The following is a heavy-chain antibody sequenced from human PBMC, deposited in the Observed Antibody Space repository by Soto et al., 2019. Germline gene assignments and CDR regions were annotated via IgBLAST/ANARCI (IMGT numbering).Heavy chain of an antibody. Sequence: QVQLVQSGAEVKKPGSSVKVSCKASGGTFSSYAISWVRQAPGQGLEWMGGIIPIFGTANYAQKFQGRVTITADESTSTAYMEMSSLRSEDTAVYYCARERDSQNEENYYYESSGDSPRMDVGGQGTTVTVSS. CDR2: IIPIFGTA. D-gene: IGHD3-22*01. V-gene: IGHV1-69*01. J-gene: IGHJ6*02. CDR1: GGTFSSYA. CDR3: ARERDSQNEENYYYESSGDSPRMDV.